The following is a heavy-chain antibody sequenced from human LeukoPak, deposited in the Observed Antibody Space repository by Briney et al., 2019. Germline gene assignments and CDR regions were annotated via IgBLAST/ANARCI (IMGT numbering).Heavy chain of an antibody. CDR2: IRSKANNYAT. J-gene: IGHJ5*02. Sequence: GGSLRLSCVVSGFTFSGSAVHWVRQASGKGLEWVGRIRSKANNYATAYAASVKGRFTISRDDSKNTAYLQMNSLKTEDTAVYYCTRLGIAGSHCDSSGYYYFSWFDPWGQGTLVTVSS. CDR1: GFTFSGSA. V-gene: IGHV3-73*01. CDR3: TRLGIAGSHCDSSGYYYFSWFDP. D-gene: IGHD3-22*01.